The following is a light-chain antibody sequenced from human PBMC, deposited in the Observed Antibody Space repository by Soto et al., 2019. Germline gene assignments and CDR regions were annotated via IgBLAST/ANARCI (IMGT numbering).Light chain of an antibody. CDR2: DVS. Sequence: QSVLTQPASVSGSPGQSVTISCTGASSDVGGHSFVSWYQQHPGKAPKLIISDVSIRPSGVSTRFSGSQSGNTASLTISDLQTEDEADYYCSSYTSTDILEVFGTGTKVTVL. CDR3: SSYTSTDILEV. CDR1: SSDVGGHSF. J-gene: IGLJ1*01. V-gene: IGLV2-14*03.